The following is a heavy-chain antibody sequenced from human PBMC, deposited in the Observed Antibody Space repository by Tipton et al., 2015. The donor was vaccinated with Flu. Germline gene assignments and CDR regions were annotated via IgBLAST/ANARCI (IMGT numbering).Heavy chain of an antibody. CDR3: AMAGPYGDFDY. Sequence: TLSLTCAVYGGSFSGYYWSWIRQPPGKGLEWFGEINHSGSTNYNPSLKSRVTISVDTSKNQFSLKLSSVTAADTAVYYCAMAGPYGDFDYWGQGTLVTVSS. CDR2: INHSGST. D-gene: IGHD4-17*01. CDR1: GGSFSGYY. V-gene: IGHV4-34*01. J-gene: IGHJ4*02.